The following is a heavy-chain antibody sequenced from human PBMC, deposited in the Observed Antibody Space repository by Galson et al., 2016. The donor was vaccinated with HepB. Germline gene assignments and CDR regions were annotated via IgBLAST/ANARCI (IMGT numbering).Heavy chain of an antibody. J-gene: IGHJ4*02. CDR2: ISGSGGGT. V-gene: IGHV3-23*01. D-gene: IGHD2-8*02. CDR1: GFTFSSYG. CDR3: AKDGGNGGGVLDY. Sequence: SLRLSCAASGFTFSSYGMVWVRQAPGKGLEWVSSISGSGGGTYYAASVKGRFTIPRDNSKNTLYLQMNSLRAEDTAVFYCAKDGGNGGGVLDYWGQGTLVTVSS.